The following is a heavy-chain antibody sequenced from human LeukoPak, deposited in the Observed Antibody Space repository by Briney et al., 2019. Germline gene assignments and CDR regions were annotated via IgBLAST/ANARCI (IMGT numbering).Heavy chain of an antibody. CDR1: GFTFSSYW. CDR3: ARPLRFLEWLFDAFDI. D-gene: IGHD3-3*01. J-gene: IGHJ3*02. CDR2: IKQDGSEK. V-gene: IGHV3-7*01. Sequence: PGGSLRLSCAASGFTFSSYWMSWVRQAPGKGLEWVANIKQDGSEKYYVDSVKGRFTISRDNAKNSLYLQMNSLRAEDTAVYYCARPLRFLEWLFDAFDIWGQGTMVTVSS.